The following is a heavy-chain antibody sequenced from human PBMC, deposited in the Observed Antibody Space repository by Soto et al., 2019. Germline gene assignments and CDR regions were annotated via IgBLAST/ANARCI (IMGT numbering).Heavy chain of an antibody. CDR2: MSGSGGST. D-gene: IGHD2-2*01. J-gene: IGHJ6*02. CDR1: GFTFSSYA. CDR3: AKDTRLPAATDIMDV. Sequence: GGSLRLSCAASGFTFSSYAMSWVRQAPGKGLEWVSAMSGSGGSTYYADSVKGRFTISRDNSKNTLYLQMNSLRAEETAVYYCAKDTRLPAATDIMDVWGQGTTVTVSS. V-gene: IGHV3-23*01.